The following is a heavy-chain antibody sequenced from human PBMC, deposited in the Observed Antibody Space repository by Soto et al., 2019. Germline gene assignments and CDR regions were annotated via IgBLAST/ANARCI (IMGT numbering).Heavy chain of an antibody. D-gene: IGHD6-6*01. CDR3: ATGGKYSSSGYYYCDSGMDF. J-gene: IGHJ6*02. V-gene: IGHV5-10-1*01. CDR2: IDPSDSYT. CDR1: GYSFTSYW. Sequence: AESLKISSAGSGYSFTSYWISWVRQMPGKGLEWLGRIDPSDSYTNYSPSFQGLVTISADKSISTAYLQWSSMKASETAMYYCATGGKYSSSGYYYCDSGMDFWGQGNRVTVSS.